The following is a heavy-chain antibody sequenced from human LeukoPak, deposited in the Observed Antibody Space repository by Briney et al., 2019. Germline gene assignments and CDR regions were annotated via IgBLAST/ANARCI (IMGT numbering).Heavy chain of an antibody. Sequence: ASVKVSCKASGYTFTSYYLYWARQAPGQGLEWMGVINPSGGSTTSAQKFQGRVTMTRDTSASTVYMELRSLRSEDTAVYYCARGPGPADDGGGYCFDYWGQGTLVTVSS. D-gene: IGHD3-22*01. CDR1: GYTFTSYY. CDR3: ARGPGPADDGGGYCFDY. J-gene: IGHJ4*02. V-gene: IGHV1-46*01. CDR2: INPSGGST.